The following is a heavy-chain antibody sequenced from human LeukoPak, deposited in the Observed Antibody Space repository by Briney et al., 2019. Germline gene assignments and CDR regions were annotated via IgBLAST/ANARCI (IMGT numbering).Heavy chain of an antibody. Sequence: PSETLSLTCTVSGGSISSYYWSWIRQPPGKGLEWIGYIYYSGSTNYNPSLKSRVTISVDTSKNQFSLKLSSVTAADTAVYYCARQLRYYYGMDVWGQGTTVTVSS. CDR3: ARQLRYYYGMDV. CDR2: IYYSGST. CDR1: GGSISSYY. V-gene: IGHV4-59*01. J-gene: IGHJ6*02.